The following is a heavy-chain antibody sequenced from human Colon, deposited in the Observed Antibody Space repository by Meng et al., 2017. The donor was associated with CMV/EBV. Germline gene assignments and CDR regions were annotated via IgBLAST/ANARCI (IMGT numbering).Heavy chain of an antibody. CDR3: ARDQRITIFGVVIGSPKYFDY. D-gene: IGHD3-3*01. Sequence: ASVKVSCKASGYNFVDYGLSWVRQAPGQGLQWMGWISAYNGNTNYAQNLQGRVTMTTDTSTSTAYMELRSLRSDDTAVYYCARDQRITIFGVVIGSPKYFDYWGQGTLVTVSS. V-gene: IGHV1-18*01. J-gene: IGHJ4*02. CDR2: ISAYNGNT. CDR1: GYNFVDYG.